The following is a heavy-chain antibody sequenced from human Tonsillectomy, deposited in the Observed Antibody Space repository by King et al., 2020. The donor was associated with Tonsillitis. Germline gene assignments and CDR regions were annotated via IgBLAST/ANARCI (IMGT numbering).Heavy chain of an antibody. Sequence: TLKESGPALVKPTQTLTLTCTFSGFSLSTSGMCVSWIRQPPGKALEWLARIDWDDDKYYSTSLKTRLTISKDTSKNQVVLTMTNMDPVDTATYYCARTHPRASSNSYYYGMDVWGQGTTVTVSS. CDR2: IDWDDDK. J-gene: IGHJ6*02. V-gene: IGHV2-70*11. CDR3: ARTHPRASSNSYYYGMDV. CDR1: GFSLSTSGMC.